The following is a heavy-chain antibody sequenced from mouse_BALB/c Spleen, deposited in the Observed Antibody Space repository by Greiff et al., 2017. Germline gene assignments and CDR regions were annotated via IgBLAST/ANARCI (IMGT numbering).Heavy chain of an antibody. V-gene: IGHV1-54*03. CDR1: GYAFTNYL. J-gene: IGHJ3*01. CDR3: ASHGASYEFAY. D-gene: IGHD2-12*01. Sequence: QVQLQQSGAELVRPGTSVKVSCKASGYAFTNYLIEWVKQRPGQGLELIGVINPGSGGTNYNEKFKGKATLTADKSSSTAYMQLSSLTSDDSAVYFCASHGASYEFAYWGQGTLVTVSA. CDR2: INPGSGGT.